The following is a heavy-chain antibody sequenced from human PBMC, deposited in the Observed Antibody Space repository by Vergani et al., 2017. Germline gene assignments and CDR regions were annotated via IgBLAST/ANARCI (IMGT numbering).Heavy chain of an antibody. CDR1: GGSISSYY. V-gene: IGHV4-59*01. CDR3: ARGPMVRGAIRFDP. J-gene: IGHJ5*02. Sequence: QVQLQESGPGLVKPSETLSLTCTVSGGSISSYYWSWIRQPPGKGLEWIGYIYYSGSTNYHPSLKSRVTISVDTSKNQFSLKLSSVTAADTAVYYCARGPMVRGAIRFDPWGQGTLVTVSS. CDR2: IYYSGST. D-gene: IGHD3-10*01.